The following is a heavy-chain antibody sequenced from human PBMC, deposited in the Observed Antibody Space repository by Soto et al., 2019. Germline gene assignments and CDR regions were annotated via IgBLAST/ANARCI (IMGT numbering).Heavy chain of an antibody. J-gene: IGHJ6*02. V-gene: IGHV5-51*01. CDR3: ARHLRGYGLDV. CDR2: VHPGDSDT. D-gene: IGHD3-10*01. CDR1: GYDFTNYW. Sequence: LGESLKISCKISGYDFTNYWVGWVRQMPGKGLEWMGIVHPGDSDTEYSPSFQGQVTISADKSTSTAYLQWSSLKASDSAMYYCARHLRGYGLDVWGQGRTVTVSS.